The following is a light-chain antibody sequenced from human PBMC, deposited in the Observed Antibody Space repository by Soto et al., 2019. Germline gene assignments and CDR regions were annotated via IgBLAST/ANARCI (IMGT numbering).Light chain of an antibody. Sequence: EIVLTQSPATLSLSPAERATLSCRASQSVSSYLAWYQQKPGQAPRLLIYDASNRATGIPARFSGSGSGTDFTLNISGHQPEDFSGSYCQQCSDWLFSFCAGTKVDIE. V-gene: IGKV3-11*01. CDR2: DAS. CDR1: QSVSSY. CDR3: QQCSDWLFS. J-gene: IGKJ3*01.